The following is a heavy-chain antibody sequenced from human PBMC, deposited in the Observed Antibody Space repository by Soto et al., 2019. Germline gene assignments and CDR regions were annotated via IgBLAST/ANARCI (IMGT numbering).Heavy chain of an antibody. CDR3: ASEVMVGGAFGY. J-gene: IGHJ4*02. V-gene: IGHV4-31*03. CDR1: GGSISSGGYY. D-gene: IGHD3-10*01. Sequence: QVQLQESGPGLVKPSQTLSLTCTVSGGSISSGGYYWSWIRQHPGKGLEWIGYIYYGGSTYYNPSLMRRVAIQGDTSQNQSTLELSSVAAADTAVYYRASEVMVGGAFGYWGQGTLVTVSS. CDR2: IYYGGST.